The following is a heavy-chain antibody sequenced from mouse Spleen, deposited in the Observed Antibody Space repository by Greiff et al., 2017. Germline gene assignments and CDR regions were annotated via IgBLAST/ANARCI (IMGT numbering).Heavy chain of an antibody. CDR1: GFSLTSYG. CDR2: IWSGGST. V-gene: IGHV2-2*02. D-gene: IGHD4-1*02. Sequence: VQGVESGPGLVAPSQSLSITCTVSGFSLTSYGVSWVRQSPGKGLEWLGVIWSGGSTDYNAAFISRLSISKDNSKSQVFFKMNSLQANDTAIYYCATSTGTDWYFDVWGAGTTVTVSS. J-gene: IGHJ1*01. CDR3: ATSTGTDWYFDV.